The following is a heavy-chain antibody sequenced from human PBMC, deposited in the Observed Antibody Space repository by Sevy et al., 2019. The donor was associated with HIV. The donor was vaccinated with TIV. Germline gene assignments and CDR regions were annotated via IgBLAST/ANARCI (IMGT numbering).Heavy chain of an antibody. CDR3: ARGQWEHPF. CDR2: IMPGGIT. CDR1: GGSFSGYY. V-gene: IGHV4-34*01. J-gene: IGHJ4*02. Sequence: SETLSLTCAVYGGSFSGYYWTWIRQLPGKGLEWIGEIMPGGITNYNPSLKSRVTISIDTSKNQFSLKVKSVTAADTAIYYCARGQWEHPFWGQGTQVTVSS. D-gene: IGHD1-26*01.